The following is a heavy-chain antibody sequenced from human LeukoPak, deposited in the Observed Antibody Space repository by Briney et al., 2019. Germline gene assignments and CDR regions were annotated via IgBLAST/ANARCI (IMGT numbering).Heavy chain of an antibody. J-gene: IGHJ4*02. V-gene: IGHV4-4*02. CDR1: GGSINSNYW. CDR2: IYHTGSV. D-gene: IGHD3-3*01. CDR3: ARHYDLWSGYNY. Sequence: SEALSLTCAVSGGSINSNYWWTWVRQSPGKGLEWIGEIYHTGSVNYNLSLESRVTISRDRSKNQFSLMLRSVTAADTAVYYCARHYDLWSGYNYWGQGLLVTVSS.